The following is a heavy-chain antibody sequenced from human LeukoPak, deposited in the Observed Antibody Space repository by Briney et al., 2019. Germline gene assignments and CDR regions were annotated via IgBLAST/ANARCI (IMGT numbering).Heavy chain of an antibody. V-gene: IGHV1-69*04. CDR3: ATGRDSYDSSGYLYYFDY. J-gene: IGHJ4*02. CDR2: IIPILGIA. D-gene: IGHD3-22*01. CDR1: GGTFSSYA. Sequence: GASVKVSCKASGGTFSSYAISWVRQAPGQGLEWMGRIIPILGIANYAQKFQGRVTITADKSTSTAYMELSSLRSEDTAVYYCATGRDSYDSSGYLYYFDYWGQGTLVTVSS.